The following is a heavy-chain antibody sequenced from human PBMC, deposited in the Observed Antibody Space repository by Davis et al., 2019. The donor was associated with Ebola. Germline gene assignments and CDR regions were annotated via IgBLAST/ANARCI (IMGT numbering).Heavy chain of an antibody. CDR1: GGTFSSYA. J-gene: IGHJ4*02. V-gene: IGHV1-69*13. CDR3: ARGPLTSYYFDY. CDR2: IIPIFGTA. D-gene: IGHD3-16*02. Sequence: AASVKVSCKASGGTFSSYAISWVRQAPGQGLEWMGGIIPIFGTANYAQKFQGRVTITADESTSTAYMELSSLRSEDTAVYYCARGPLTSYYFDYWGQGTLVTVSS.